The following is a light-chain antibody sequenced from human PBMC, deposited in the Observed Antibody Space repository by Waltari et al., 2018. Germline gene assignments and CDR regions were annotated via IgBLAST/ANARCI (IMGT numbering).Light chain of an antibody. CDR3: SSYAGSTAV. CDR2: EVS. CDR1: SSHVGPYTY. V-gene: IGLV2-8*01. J-gene: IGLJ2*01. Sequence: QSALTQPPSASGSPGQSVAISCTGTSSHVGPYTYVSWSQQPPGKAPKLMIYEVSKRPSGVPDRFSGSKSGNTASLTVSGLQAEDEADYYCSSYAGSTAVFGGGTKLSVL.